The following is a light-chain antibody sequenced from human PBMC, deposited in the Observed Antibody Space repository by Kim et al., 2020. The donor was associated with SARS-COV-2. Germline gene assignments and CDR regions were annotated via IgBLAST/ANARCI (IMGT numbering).Light chain of an antibody. CDR3: SAYTSGSTWV. Sequence: GQSVTISCTGTSSDVGSYNRVSWYQQPPGTAPKLMIYEVSNRPSGVPDRFSGSKSGNTASLTISGLQAEDEADYYCSAYTSGSTWVFGGGTQLTVL. CDR1: SSDVGSYNR. V-gene: IGLV2-18*02. CDR2: EVS. J-gene: IGLJ3*02.